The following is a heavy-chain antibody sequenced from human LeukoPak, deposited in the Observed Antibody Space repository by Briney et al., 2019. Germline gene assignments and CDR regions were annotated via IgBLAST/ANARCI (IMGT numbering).Heavy chain of an antibody. CDR2: IKQDGSEK. CDR3: ASRYLSRVAGT. Sequence: PGGSLRLSCAASGFTFSSYWMSWVRQAPGKGLEGVANIKQDGSEKYYVDSVKGRFTISRDNAKNSLYLQMNSLRAEDTAVYYCASRYLSRVAGTWGQGTLVTVSS. D-gene: IGHD6-19*01. V-gene: IGHV3-7*01. CDR1: GFTFSSYW. J-gene: IGHJ5*02.